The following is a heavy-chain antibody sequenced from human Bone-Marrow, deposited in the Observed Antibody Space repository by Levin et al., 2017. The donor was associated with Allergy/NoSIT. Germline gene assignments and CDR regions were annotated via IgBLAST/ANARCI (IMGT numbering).Heavy chain of an antibody. CDR2: INPNSGAT. J-gene: IGHJ4*02. D-gene: IGHD3-10*01. Sequence: ASVKVSCKASGYTFTGYYIHWVRQAPGQGLEWMGRINPNSGATNYAQKFQGRVTMTRDTSISTAYMELSRLRSADTAVYYCAREVSVYYGSGTYYNVPDRPYFDYWGQGTLVTVSS. CDR3: AREVSVYYGSGTYYNVPDRPYFDY. V-gene: IGHV1-2*06. CDR1: GYTFTGYY.